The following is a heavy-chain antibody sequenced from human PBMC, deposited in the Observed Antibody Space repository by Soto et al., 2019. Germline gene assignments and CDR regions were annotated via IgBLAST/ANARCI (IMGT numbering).Heavy chain of an antibody. V-gene: IGHV4-31*03. J-gene: IGHJ4*02. CDR3: ARAAMITFGGVIVRSFTHFDY. CDR2: IYYSGST. CDR1: GGSISSGGYY. D-gene: IGHD3-16*02. Sequence: QVQLQESGPGLVKPSQTLSLTCTVSGGSISSGGYYWSWIRQHPGKGLEWIGYIYYSGSTYYNPSLKSRVTISVDTSKNQFSLKLSSVTAVDTAVYYCARAAMITFGGVIVRSFTHFDYWGQGTLVTVSS.